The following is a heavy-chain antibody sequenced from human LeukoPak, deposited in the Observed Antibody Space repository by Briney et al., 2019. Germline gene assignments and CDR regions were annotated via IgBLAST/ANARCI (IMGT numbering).Heavy chain of an antibody. D-gene: IGHD3-22*01. CDR3: ARDERGGYYVD. J-gene: IGHJ4*02. CDR2: IKDDGNMK. V-gene: IGHV3-7*01. Sequence: GGSLSLSCAASGFIFSSYWMSWVRQAPGRGLEWVANIKDDGNMKQYADSVRGRFTISRDNTKSSLYLQMSSLRAEDSAVYYCARDERGGYYVDWGQGTLVTVSS. CDR1: GFIFSSYW.